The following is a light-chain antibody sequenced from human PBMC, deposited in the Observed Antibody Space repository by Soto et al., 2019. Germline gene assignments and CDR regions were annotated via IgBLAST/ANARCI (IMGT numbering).Light chain of an antibody. CDR1: ESISRDY. CDR3: QQYGGVPYT. J-gene: IGKJ2*01. Sequence: IVLTQSPGTLSLSPGQRATLSCRASESISRDYLAWYQQRLGQAPRLLIYGGSSGATGIPDRFSGSGSGTDFTLTISRLEPEDFAIYYCQQYGGVPYTFGQGTKLEIK. V-gene: IGKV3-20*01. CDR2: GGS.